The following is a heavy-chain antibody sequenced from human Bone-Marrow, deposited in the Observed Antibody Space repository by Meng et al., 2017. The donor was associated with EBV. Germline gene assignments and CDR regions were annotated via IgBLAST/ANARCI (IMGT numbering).Heavy chain of an antibody. CDR2: IYHSGST. D-gene: IGHD5-18*01. CDR1: GDSISSLNW. V-gene: IGHV4-4*02. CDR3: ARGLDTAMVD. Sequence: GELQESGPGSGKLAEPLSLTCSVLGDSISSLNWWSWVRQSQGKGLEWIGEIYHSGSTNYNPSLKSRVTMSVDTSKNQFSLKLSSLTAADTAVYYCARGLDTAMVDWGQGTLVTVSS. J-gene: IGHJ4*02.